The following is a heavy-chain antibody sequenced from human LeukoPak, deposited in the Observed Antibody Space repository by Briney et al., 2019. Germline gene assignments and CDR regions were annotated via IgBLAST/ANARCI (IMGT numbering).Heavy chain of an antibody. CDR2: IDPDGSTT. Sequence: GGSLRLSCAASGFTLSSYWMHWVRQAPGEGLVWVSRIDPDGSTTNYADSVKGRFTTSRDNAKNTLYLQMNSLRAEDTAVYYCARERPKTVTTYGMDVWGQGTTVTVSS. CDR1: GFTLSSYW. D-gene: IGHD4-17*01. V-gene: IGHV3-74*01. J-gene: IGHJ6*02. CDR3: ARERPKTVTTYGMDV.